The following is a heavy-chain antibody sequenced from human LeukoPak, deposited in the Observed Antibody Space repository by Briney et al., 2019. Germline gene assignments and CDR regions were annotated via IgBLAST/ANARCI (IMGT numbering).Heavy chain of an antibody. V-gene: IGHV3-15*01. CDR2: IKSKTDGGTT. Sequence: PGGSLRLSCAASGFTFSKAWMSWVRQAPGKGLEWVGRIKSKTDGGTTDYAAPLKGRFTISRDDSKNTKYLQMNSLNTEDTAVYYCTAPPTDSGYISRDFRGQGTLVTVSS. J-gene: IGHJ4*02. CDR3: TAPPTDSGYISRDF. CDR1: GFTFSKAW. D-gene: IGHD6-25*01.